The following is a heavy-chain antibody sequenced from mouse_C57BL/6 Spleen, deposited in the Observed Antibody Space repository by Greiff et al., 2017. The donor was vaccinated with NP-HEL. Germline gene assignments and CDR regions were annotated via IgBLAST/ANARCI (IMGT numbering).Heavy chain of an antibody. CDR1: GFTFSSYA. V-gene: IGHV5-4*01. J-gene: IGHJ2*01. CDR2: ISDGGSYT. Sequence: EVKLMESGGGLVKPGGSLKLSCAASGFTFSSYAMSWVRQTPEKRLEWVATISDGGSYTYYPDNVKGRFTISRDNAKNNLYLQMSHLKSEDTAMYYCARDYDYDGGNYFDYWGQGTTLTVSS. D-gene: IGHD2-4*01. CDR3: ARDYDYDGGNYFDY.